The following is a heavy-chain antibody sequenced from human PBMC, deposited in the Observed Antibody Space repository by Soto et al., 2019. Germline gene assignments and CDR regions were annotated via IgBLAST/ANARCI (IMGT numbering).Heavy chain of an antibody. V-gene: IGHV2-26*01. J-gene: IGHJ4*02. CDR3: ARALREGLPIYYFDS. D-gene: IGHD1-26*01. Sequence: QVTLKESGPVLVKPTETRTLTCTVSGFSLSKARMGVSWIRQPPGKALEWLAHIFWNDERSYNTSLKSRLTISRDTSKSQVVLTMTNVDPVDTGTYFCARALREGLPIYYFDSWGQGTLVTVSS. CDR1: GFSLSKARMG. CDR2: IFWNDER.